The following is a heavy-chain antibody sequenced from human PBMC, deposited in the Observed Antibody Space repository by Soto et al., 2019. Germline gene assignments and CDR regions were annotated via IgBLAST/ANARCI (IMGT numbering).Heavy chain of an antibody. CDR3: ARGLSIAAAGTDYYYGMDG. CDR1: GYTFTSYG. D-gene: IGHD6-13*01. Sequence: ASVKVSCKASGYTFTSYGISWVRQAPGQGLEWMGWISAYNGNTNYAQKLQGRVTMTTDTSTSTAYMELRSLRSDDTAVYYCARGLSIAAAGTDYYYGMDGWGQGTTVTVSS. V-gene: IGHV1-18*01. J-gene: IGHJ6*02. CDR2: ISAYNGNT.